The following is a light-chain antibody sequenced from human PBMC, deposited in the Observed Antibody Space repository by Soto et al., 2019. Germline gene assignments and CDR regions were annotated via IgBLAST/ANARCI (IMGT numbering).Light chain of an antibody. Sequence: ENGLSQSPGTLSLSKGERATLSCRASQSVSSSYLAWYQQKPGQAPRLLIYGASSRATGIPDRFSGSGSGTDFTLTISRLEPEDFAVYYCQQYGSSPWTFGQGTKVDIK. CDR3: QQYGSSPWT. CDR1: QSVSSSY. CDR2: GAS. J-gene: IGKJ1*01. V-gene: IGKV3-20*01.